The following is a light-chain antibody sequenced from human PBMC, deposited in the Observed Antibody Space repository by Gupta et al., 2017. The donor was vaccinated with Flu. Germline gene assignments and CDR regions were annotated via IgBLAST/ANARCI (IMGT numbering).Light chain of an antibody. CDR2: DTS. V-gene: IGLV7-46*01. J-gene: IGLJ2*01. Sequence: QAVVTQEPSLTVSPGGTVTLTCGSSPGAVTSGHYPYWFQQKPGQAPRTLIYDTSNKHSWTPARFSGSLLGGKAALTLSGAQPEDEAEYYCLLTYSGGRPEFGGGTKLTVL. CDR1: PGAVTSGHY. CDR3: LLTYSGGRPE.